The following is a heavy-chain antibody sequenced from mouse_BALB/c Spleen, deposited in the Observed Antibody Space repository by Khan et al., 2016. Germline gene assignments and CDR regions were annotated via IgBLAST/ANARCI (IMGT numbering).Heavy chain of an antibody. Sequence: QIQLVQSGPELKKPGETVKISCKASGYTFTNYGMHWVKQAPGQDLKWMGWINTFTGHPSYADDFKGRFAFSLETSASTVYLQLNNLKNEDMATYICAKHGPDAMDYWAQGTSVTVSS. V-gene: IGHV9-1*02. CDR3: AKHGPDAMDY. CDR1: GYTFTNYG. J-gene: IGHJ4*01. CDR2: INTFTGHP.